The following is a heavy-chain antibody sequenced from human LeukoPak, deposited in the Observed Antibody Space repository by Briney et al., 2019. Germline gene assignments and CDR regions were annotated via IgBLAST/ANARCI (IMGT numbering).Heavy chain of an antibody. Sequence: HTGGSLRLSCAASGFTFSTYWMTWVRQAPGKGLEWVANIKPSGTETYYGDPVKGRFTISRDNAKNLLYLQMSSLRAEDTAVYSCGRFGDEAGIDYWGQGTLVTVSS. CDR3: GRFGDEAGIDY. D-gene: IGHD3-10*01. CDR2: IKPSGTET. CDR1: GFTFSTYW. J-gene: IGHJ4*02. V-gene: IGHV3-7*01.